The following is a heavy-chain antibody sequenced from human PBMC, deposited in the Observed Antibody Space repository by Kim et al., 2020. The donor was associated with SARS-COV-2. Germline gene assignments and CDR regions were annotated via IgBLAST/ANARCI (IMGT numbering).Heavy chain of an antibody. V-gene: IGHV3-21*01. CDR1: GFTFSSYS. J-gene: IGHJ4*02. Sequence: GGSLRLSCAASGFTFSSYSMNWVRQAPGKGLEWVSSISSSSSYIYYADSVKGRFTISRDNAKNSLYLQMNSLRAEDTAVYYCARDLPPDRGRPAAIRGYKGYDYWGQGTLVTVSS. D-gene: IGHD2-2*02. CDR2: ISSSSSYI. CDR3: ARDLPPDRGRPAAIRGYKGYDY.